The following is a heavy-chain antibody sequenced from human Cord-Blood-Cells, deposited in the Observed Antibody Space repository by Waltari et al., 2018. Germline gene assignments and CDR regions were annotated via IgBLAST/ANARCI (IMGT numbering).Heavy chain of an antibody. V-gene: IGHV3-33*01. CDR1: GFTFSSYG. CDR2: IGYDGSNT. D-gene: IGHD2-21*02. Sequence: QVQLVESGGVVVQPGRSLRLSCAASGFTFSSYGRHWVRQAPVKGLEWVEVIGYDGSNTYYADSVKGRFTISRDNSKNTLYLQMNSLRAEDTAVYYCAGTKGLTDFDYWGQGTLVTVSS. CDR3: AGTKGLTDFDY. J-gene: IGHJ4*02.